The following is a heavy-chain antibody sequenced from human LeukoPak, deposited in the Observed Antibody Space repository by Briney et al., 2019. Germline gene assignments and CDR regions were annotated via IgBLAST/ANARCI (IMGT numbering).Heavy chain of an antibody. CDR2: FDPEDGET. J-gene: IGHJ4*02. D-gene: IGHD1-26*01. CDR3: ATVRTIHGSCTADFDY. V-gene: IGHV1-24*01. Sequence: ASVKVSCKVSGYTLTELSMHWVRQAPGKGLEWMGGFDPEDGETIYAQKFQGRVTMTEDTSTDTAYMELSSLRSEDTAVYYCATVRTIHGSCTADFDYWGRGTLVTVSS. CDR1: GYTLTELS.